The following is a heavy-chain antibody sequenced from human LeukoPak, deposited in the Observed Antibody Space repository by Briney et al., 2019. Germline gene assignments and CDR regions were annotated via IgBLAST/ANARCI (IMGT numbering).Heavy chain of an antibody. Sequence: GRSLRLSCAASGFTFSSYGMHWVRQAPGKGLEWVASIWYDASNKNYADSVKGRFSISRDNSKNTLSLQMNSLRADDTALYYCARDDGPLDYWGRGTLVTVS. CDR2: IWYDASNK. CDR3: ARDDGPLDY. V-gene: IGHV3-33*01. CDR1: GFTFSSYG. J-gene: IGHJ4*02. D-gene: IGHD2-8*01.